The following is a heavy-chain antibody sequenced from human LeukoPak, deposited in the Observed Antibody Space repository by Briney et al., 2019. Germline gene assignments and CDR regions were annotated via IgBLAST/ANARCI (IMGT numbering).Heavy chain of an antibody. V-gene: IGHV3-21*04. J-gene: IGHJ2*01. CDR3: AKSRENWGSIYWYFDL. CDR1: GFTFSSYS. CDR2: ISSSSSYI. D-gene: IGHD7-27*01. Sequence: GGSLRLSCAASGFTFSSYSMNWVRQAPGRGLEWVSSISSSSSYIYYADSVKGRFTISRDNAKNSLYLQMNSLRAEDTAVYYCAKSRENWGSIYWYFDLWGRGTLVTVSS.